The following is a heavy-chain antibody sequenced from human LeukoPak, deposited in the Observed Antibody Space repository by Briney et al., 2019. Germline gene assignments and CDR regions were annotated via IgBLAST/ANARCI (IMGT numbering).Heavy chain of an antibody. CDR3: ATEKYYSSSWIFDY. J-gene: IGHJ4*02. CDR2: FDPEDGET. V-gene: IGHV1-24*01. Sequence: ASVKVSCKASGYTFTGYYMHWVRQAPGKGLEWMGGFDPEDGETIYAQKFQGRVTMTEDTSTDTAYMELSSLRSEDTAVYYCATEKYYSSSWIFDYWGQGTLVTVSS. CDR1: GYTFTGYY. D-gene: IGHD6-13*01.